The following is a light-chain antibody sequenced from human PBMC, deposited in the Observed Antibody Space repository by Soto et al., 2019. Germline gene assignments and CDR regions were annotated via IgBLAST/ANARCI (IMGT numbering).Light chain of an antibody. J-gene: IGKJ1*01. CDR1: QTISIW. V-gene: IGKV1-5*03. Sequence: DIQITQSPSTLSGSVGDRVTITCRGSQTISIWLAWYQQKPGKAPKLLIYKASTLKSGVPSRFSGSGSGTEFTLTISSMQPDDFANYYCQHYNSYSEAFGQGTKVDIK. CDR2: KAS. CDR3: QHYNSYSEA.